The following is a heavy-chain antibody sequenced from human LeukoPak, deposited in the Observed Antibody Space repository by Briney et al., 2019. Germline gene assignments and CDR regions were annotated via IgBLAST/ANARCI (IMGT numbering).Heavy chain of an antibody. CDR1: GFTFNDYA. CDR3: AKGLYSAYCGGDCYPGFYYYYGMDV. D-gene: IGHD2-21*02. J-gene: IGHJ6*02. V-gene: IGHV3-43*02. Sequence: GGSLRLSCAASGFTFNDYAMHWVRQAPGKGLEWVSLISGDGGSTYYADSVKGRFTISRENSKNSLYLQMNSLRTEDTALYYCAKGLYSAYCGGDCYPGFYYYYGMDVWGQGTTVTVSS. CDR2: ISGDGGST.